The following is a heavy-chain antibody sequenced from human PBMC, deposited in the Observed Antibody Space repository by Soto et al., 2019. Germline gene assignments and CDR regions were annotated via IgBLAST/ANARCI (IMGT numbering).Heavy chain of an antibody. CDR2: IIPIFGTA. D-gene: IGHD6-19*01. J-gene: IGHJ6*02. CDR3: ARIVEYSSGWRYYYGMDV. Sequence: GASVKVSCKASGGTFSSYTMSWVRQAPGQGLEWMGGIIPIFGTANYAQKFQGRVTITADESTSTAYMELSSLRSEDTAVYYCARIVEYSSGWRYYYGMDVWGQGTTVTVS. CDR1: GGTFSSYT. V-gene: IGHV1-69*13.